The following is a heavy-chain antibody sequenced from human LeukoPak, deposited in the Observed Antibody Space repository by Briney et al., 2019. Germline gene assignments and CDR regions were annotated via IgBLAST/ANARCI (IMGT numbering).Heavy chain of an antibody. CDR3: ARDEDWSGYYGAFDI. D-gene: IGHD3-3*01. Sequence: GGSLRLSCAASGFTFSSYWMHWVRQAPGKGLVWVSRINSDGSSTSYADSVKGRFTISRENAKNTLYLQMNSLRAEDTAVYYCARDEDWSGYYGAFDIWGQGTMVTVSS. CDR1: GFTFSSYW. J-gene: IGHJ3*02. V-gene: IGHV3-74*01. CDR2: INSDGSST.